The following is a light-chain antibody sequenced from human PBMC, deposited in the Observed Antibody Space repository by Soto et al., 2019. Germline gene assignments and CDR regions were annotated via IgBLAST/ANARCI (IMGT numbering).Light chain of an antibody. CDR1: QSVGSTY. J-gene: IGKJ4*01. Sequence: EIVLTQSPGTLSLSPGERATLSCRATQSVGSTYLSWYQQKPGQAPRLLIYGASTRATGVPARFSGSGSETDFTLTISNLQSEDCAVYYCQQRSNWLTFGGGTKVDI. V-gene: IGKV3D-20*02. CDR2: GAS. CDR3: QQRSNWLT.